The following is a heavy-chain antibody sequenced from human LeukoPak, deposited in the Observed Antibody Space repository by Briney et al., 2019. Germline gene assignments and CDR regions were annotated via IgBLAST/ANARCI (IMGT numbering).Heavy chain of an antibody. V-gene: IGHV3-23*01. CDR1: AFTLDNYA. CDR2: ISHSGGSK. D-gene: IGHD4-23*01. J-gene: IGHJ4*02. Sequence: QSGGSLRLSCAASAFTLDNYATTWVRHAPGTGLGWVSTISHSGGSKYYAASVKGRFTISRDNSKSTLYLQMHSLRAEDTAVYYCAKGLDYGANSCHDYWGEGTLVTVSS. CDR3: AKGLDYGANSCHDY.